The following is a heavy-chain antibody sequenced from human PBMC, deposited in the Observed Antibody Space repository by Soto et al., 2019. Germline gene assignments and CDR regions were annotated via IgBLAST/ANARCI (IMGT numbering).Heavy chain of an antibody. CDR1: GFTFSDHY. D-gene: IGHD5-18*01. CDR3: ARARGVAVDTAMDDAFDI. Sequence: GGSLRLSCAASGFTFSDHYMDWVRQAPGKGLEWVGRTRNKANSYTTEYAASVKGRFTISRDDSKNSLYLQMNSLKTEDTAVYYCARARGVAVDTAMDDAFDIWGQGTMVTVSS. V-gene: IGHV3-72*01. J-gene: IGHJ3*02. CDR2: TRNKANSYTT.